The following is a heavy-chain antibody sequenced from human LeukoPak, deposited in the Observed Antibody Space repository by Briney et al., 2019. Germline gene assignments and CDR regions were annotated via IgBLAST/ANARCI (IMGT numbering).Heavy chain of an antibody. CDR3: AREGVYYYDSSGYYYYFDY. V-gene: IGHV4-61*02. J-gene: IGHJ4*02. CDR2: IYTSGST. Sequence: PSQTLSLTCTVSGGSTSSGSYYWSWIRQPAGKGLEWIGRIYTSGSTNYNPSLKSRVTISVDTSKNQFSLKLSSVTAADTAVYYCAREGVYYYDSSGYYYYFDYWGQGTLVTVSS. CDR1: GGSTSSGSYY. D-gene: IGHD3-22*01.